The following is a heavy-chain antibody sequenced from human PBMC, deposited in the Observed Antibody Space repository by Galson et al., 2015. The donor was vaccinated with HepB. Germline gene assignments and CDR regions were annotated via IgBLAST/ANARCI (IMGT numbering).Heavy chain of an antibody. J-gene: IGHJ6*02. Sequence: PALVKPTQTLTLTCTFSGFSLSTSGMCVSWIRQPPGKALEWLARIDWDDDKYYSTSLKTRLTISKDTSKNQVVLTMTNMDPVDTATYYCARMPDSGSYAKRGPADYYYYGMDVWGQGTTVTVSS. D-gene: IGHD1-26*01. CDR1: GFSLSTSGMC. CDR2: IDWDDDK. CDR3: ARMPDSGSYAKRGPADYYYYGMDV. V-gene: IGHV2-70*11.